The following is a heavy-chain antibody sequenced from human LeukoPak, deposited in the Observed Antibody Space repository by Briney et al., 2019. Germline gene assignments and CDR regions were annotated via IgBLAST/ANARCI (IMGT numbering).Heavy chain of an antibody. D-gene: IGHD2-15*01. CDR3: ARDRVAIYYYYGKDV. CDR1: GFTFSSYS. CDR2: ISSSSSYI. Sequence: GGSLRLSCAASGFTFSSYSMSWVRQAPGKGREWVSSISSSSSYIYYADSVKGRFTISRDNAKNSLYLQMNSLRAEDTAVYYCARDRVAIYYYYGKDVWGQGTTVTVSS. V-gene: IGHV3-21*01. J-gene: IGHJ6*02.